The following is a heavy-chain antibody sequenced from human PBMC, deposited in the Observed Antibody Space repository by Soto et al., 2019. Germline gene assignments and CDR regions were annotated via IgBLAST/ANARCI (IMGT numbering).Heavy chain of an antibody. Sequence: QVQLVQSGAEVKKPGSSVKVSCKVSGGTFSTYPISWVRQAPGQGLEWVGEIFPIFATRNLAQNFKGRVTITADKSTRTVYMELTSLRSDDTALYYCARVRGGTREWYWDGYWGQGTLVTVSS. J-gene: IGHJ4*02. CDR3: ARVRGGTREWYWDGY. V-gene: IGHV1-69*06. CDR1: GGTFSTYP. D-gene: IGHD3-3*01. CDR2: IFPIFATR.